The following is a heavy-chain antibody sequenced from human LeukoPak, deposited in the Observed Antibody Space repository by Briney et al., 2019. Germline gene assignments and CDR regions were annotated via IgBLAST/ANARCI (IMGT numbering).Heavy chain of an antibody. CDR3: AKERLPYYNSGSPLDY. V-gene: IGHV3-23*01. J-gene: IGHJ4*02. CDR1: GFTFSDHA. CDR2: IGGRGSGA. Sequence: PGGSLRLSCAASGFTFSDHAMNWVRQAPGKGLEWVSVIGGRGSGAYYADSVKGRFSISRDNSKNTLYLHMTSLRTEDTAVYFCAKERLPYYNSGSPLDYWGQGTLVTVSS. D-gene: IGHD3-10*01.